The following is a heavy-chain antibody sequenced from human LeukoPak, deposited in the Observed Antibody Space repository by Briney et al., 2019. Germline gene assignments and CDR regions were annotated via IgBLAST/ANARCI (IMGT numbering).Heavy chain of an antibody. Sequence: AGGSLRLSCAASGFTIDDYGMSWVRQAPGKVLEWVSGINWNGGSTGYADSVKGRFTISRDNAKNSLYLQMNSLRAEDTALYHCARGGGSSAFDIWGQGTMVTVSS. D-gene: IGHD3-16*01. V-gene: IGHV3-20*01. J-gene: IGHJ3*02. CDR3: ARGGGSSAFDI. CDR2: INWNGGST. CDR1: GFTIDDYG.